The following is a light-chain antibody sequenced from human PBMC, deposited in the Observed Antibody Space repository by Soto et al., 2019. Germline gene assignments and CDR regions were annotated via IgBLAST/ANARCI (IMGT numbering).Light chain of an antibody. Sequence: QSALTQPASVSGSPGQSITISCTGTSSDVGSYNLVSWYQQHPGKAPKLMIYEGSKRPSGVSNRFSGSKSGNTASLTISGLQAEDEADYYCCSYAGSSPDVFGPGTKLTVL. V-gene: IGLV2-23*01. CDR1: SSDVGSYNL. J-gene: IGLJ1*01. CDR3: CSYAGSSPDV. CDR2: EGS.